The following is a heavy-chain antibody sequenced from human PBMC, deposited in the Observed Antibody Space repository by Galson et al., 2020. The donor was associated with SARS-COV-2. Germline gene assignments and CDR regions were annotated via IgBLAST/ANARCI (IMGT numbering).Heavy chain of an antibody. CDR2: FYKSGNT. D-gene: IGHD3-3*01. J-gene: IGHJ4*02. CDR1: GYSISSGYY. V-gene: IGHV4-38-2*01. Sequence: SEILSLTCAVSGYSISSGYYWGWIRQPPGMGLEWIGSFYKSGNTYYNPSVNSRVTISVDMSKNEFSLNLRSVTASDTAVYYCARVGATIFGPAIDFWGLGSLVTVSS. CDR3: ARVGATIFGPAIDF.